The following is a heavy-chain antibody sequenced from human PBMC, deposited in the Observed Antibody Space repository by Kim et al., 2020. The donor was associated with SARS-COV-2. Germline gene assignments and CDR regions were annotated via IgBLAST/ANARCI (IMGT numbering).Heavy chain of an antibody. V-gene: IGHV3-11*06. J-gene: IGHJ4*02. D-gene: IGHD3-22*01. CDR3: VRAGHYDSSGYLRDFDY. Sequence: VKGRFTISRDNAKNSLVLQKNSLRADDTAVYYCVRAGHYDSSGYLRDFDYWGQGTMVTVSS.